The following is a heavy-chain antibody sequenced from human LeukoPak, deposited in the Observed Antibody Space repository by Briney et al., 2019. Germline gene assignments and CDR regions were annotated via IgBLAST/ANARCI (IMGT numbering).Heavy chain of an antibody. Sequence: TGGSLRLSCAASGFTFSNAWMSWVRQAPGKGLEWVSIIYRGGSTYYTDPVRGRFTIARDEFKNTVHLQMNSLRAEDTAVYYCARGGAVPSSGYTNYFDYWGQGTLVTASS. V-gene: IGHV3-66*01. D-gene: IGHD3-22*01. CDR1: GFTFSNAW. CDR2: IYRGGST. CDR3: ARGGAVPSSGYTNYFDY. J-gene: IGHJ4*02.